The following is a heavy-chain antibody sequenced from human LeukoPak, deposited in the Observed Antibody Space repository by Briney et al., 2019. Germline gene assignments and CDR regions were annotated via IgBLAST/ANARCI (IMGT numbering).Heavy chain of an antibody. Sequence: PGGSLRLSCAASGFTFGSYWMHWVRQVPGKGLLWVSRFSTDGSGTTYADSVKGRFTISRDNAKNTLYLQMNSLRAEDTAIYYCARSCSSASCSLDYWGQGTLVTVSS. V-gene: IGHV3-74*01. CDR1: GFTFGSYW. CDR2: FSTDGSGT. CDR3: ARSCSSASCSLDY. J-gene: IGHJ4*02. D-gene: IGHD2-2*01.